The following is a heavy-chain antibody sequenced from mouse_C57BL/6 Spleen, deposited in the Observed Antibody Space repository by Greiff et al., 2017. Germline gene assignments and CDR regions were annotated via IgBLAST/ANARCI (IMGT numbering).Heavy chain of an antibody. Sequence: VQLQQSGAELVKPGASVKISCKASGYAFSSYWMNWVKQRPGKGLGWIGQIYPGDGDTNYNGKFKGKATLTADKSSSTAYMQLISLTSEDSAVYFCASTMIHYYAMDYWGQGTSVTVSS. CDR1: GYAFSSYW. D-gene: IGHD2-4*01. V-gene: IGHV1-80*01. CDR2: IYPGDGDT. J-gene: IGHJ4*01. CDR3: ASTMIHYYAMDY.